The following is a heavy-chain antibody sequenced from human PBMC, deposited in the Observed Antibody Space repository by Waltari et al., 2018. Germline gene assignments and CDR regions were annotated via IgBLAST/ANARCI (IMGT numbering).Heavy chain of an antibody. D-gene: IGHD3-22*01. Sequence: QVQLVQSGAEVKKPGASVKVSCKASGYTFTSYDINWVRQATGPGLEWMGWMNPNSGNTGYAQKFQGRVTITRNTSISTAYMELSSLRSEDTAVYYCARGRGYYYDSSGYLYYFDYWGQGTLVTVSS. J-gene: IGHJ4*02. CDR3: ARGRGYYYDSSGYLYYFDY. CDR1: GYTFTSYD. CDR2: MNPNSGNT. V-gene: IGHV1-8*03.